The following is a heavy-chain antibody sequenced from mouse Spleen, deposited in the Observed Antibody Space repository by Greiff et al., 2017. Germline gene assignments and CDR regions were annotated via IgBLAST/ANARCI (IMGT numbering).Heavy chain of an antibody. Sequence: EVKVEESGGGLVQPGGSLRLSCATSGFTFTDYYMSWVRQPPGKALEWLGFIRNKANGYTTEYSASVKGRFTISRDNSQSILYLQMNTLRAEDSATYYCARDYYYDYDVGFAYWGQGTLVTVSA. CDR2: IRNKANGYTT. V-gene: IGHV7-3*02. J-gene: IGHJ3*01. D-gene: IGHD2-4*01. CDR1: GFTFTDYY. CDR3: ARDYYYDYDVGFAY.